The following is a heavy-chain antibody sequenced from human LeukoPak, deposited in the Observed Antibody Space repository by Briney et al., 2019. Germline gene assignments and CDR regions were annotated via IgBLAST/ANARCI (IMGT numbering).Heavy chain of an antibody. CDR1: GGSISSSNW. V-gene: IGHV4-4*02. J-gene: IGHJ5*02. CDR2: IFHSGST. D-gene: IGHD2-21*02. CDR3: AVYCGGDCYSGVNNWFDP. Sequence: SRSLSLTCAVSGGSISSSNWWTWVRQAPGKRLESIWEIFHSGSTNYNPSPKSRVTISVDKSKNQFSLKLSSVTAADTAVYYCAVYCGGDCYSGVNNWFDPWGQGTLVTVSS.